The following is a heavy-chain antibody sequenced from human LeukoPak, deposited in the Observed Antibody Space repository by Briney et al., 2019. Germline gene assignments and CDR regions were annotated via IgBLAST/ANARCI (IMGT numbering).Heavy chain of an antibody. J-gene: IGHJ4*02. CDR3: ASRGEENSSGSILY. CDR1: DNTFTYFY. Sequence: ASVTVSFTASDNTFTYFYLHWVRQAHGQGHEWMGWININSGGTNYAQKFQGRGIITRDKDIKKAYMDLNSLRSDDTAVYYCASRGEENSSGSILYWGQGTLLSVSS. D-gene: IGHD6-19*01. V-gene: IGHV1-2*02. CDR2: ININSGGT.